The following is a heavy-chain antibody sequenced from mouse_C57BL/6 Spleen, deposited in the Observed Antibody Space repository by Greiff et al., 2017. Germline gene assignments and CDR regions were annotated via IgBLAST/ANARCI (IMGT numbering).Heavy chain of an antibody. J-gene: IGHJ4*01. D-gene: IGHD2-5*01. CDR1: GYTFTDYN. CDR3: ARKRVRAYSNYVMDY. CDR2: INPNNGGT. V-gene: IGHV1-18*01. Sequence: VHVKQSGPELVKPGASVKIPCKASGYTFTDYNMDWVKQSHGKSLEWIGDINPNNGGTIYNQKFKGKATLTVDKSSSTAYMELRSLTSEDTAVYYCARKRVRAYSNYVMDYWGQGTSVTVSS.